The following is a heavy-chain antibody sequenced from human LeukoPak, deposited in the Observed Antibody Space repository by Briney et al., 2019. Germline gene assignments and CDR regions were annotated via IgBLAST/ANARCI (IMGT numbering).Heavy chain of an antibody. V-gene: IGHV4-38-2*02. Sequence: SETLSLTCTVSGYSISSGYYWGWIRQPPGKGLEWIGSIYHSGSTYYNPSLKSRVTISVDTSKNQFSLKLSSVTAADTAVYYCASPYYDILTGYSDYWGQGTLVTVSS. CDR1: GYSISSGYY. D-gene: IGHD3-9*01. CDR2: IYHSGST. CDR3: ASPYYDILTGYSDY. J-gene: IGHJ4*02.